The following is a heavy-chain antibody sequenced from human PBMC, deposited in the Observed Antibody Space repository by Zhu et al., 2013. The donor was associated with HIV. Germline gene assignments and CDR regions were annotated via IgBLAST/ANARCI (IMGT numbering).Heavy chain of an antibody. V-gene: IGHV1-2*02. J-gene: IGHJ4*02. CDR3: ARGAGYDSSGYYNDY. D-gene: IGHD3-22*01. CDR2: INPNSGGT. CDR1: GYTFTGYF. Sequence: QVQLVQSGAEVKKPGASVKVSCKASGYTFTGYFMHWVRQAPRQGLEWMGWINPNSGGTNYAQKFQGRVTMTRDTSIITAYMEVSRLRSDDTAAYYCARGAGYDSSGYYNDYWGQGTLVTVSS.